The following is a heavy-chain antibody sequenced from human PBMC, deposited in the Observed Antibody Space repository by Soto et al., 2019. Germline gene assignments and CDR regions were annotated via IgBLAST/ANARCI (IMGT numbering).Heavy chain of an antibody. Sequence: PGGSLRLSCAASGFNFNTYSMNWVRQAPGKGLQWVSFISASGAYKYYADSVRGRFTISRDNAKKSVFLEMNSLTADDTAIYYCAGERSALPGARDAMDVWGQGTTVTSP. CDR1: GFNFNTYS. CDR2: ISASGAYK. CDR3: AGERSALPGARDAMDV. J-gene: IGHJ6*02. V-gene: IGHV3-21*01. D-gene: IGHD1-26*01.